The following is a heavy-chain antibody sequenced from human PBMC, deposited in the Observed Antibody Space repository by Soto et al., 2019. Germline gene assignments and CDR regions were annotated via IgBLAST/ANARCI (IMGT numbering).Heavy chain of an antibody. CDR1: GGSFSGYD. Sequence: SETLSLTCGVYGGSFSGYDLSWIRQPPGKGLEWIGEINHSGSTNYNPSLKSRVTISVDTSKNQFSLKLSSVTAADTAVYYCARGRAAAAATRWFDPWGQGTLVTVSS. CDR3: ARGRAAAAATRWFDP. V-gene: IGHV4-34*01. CDR2: INHSGST. J-gene: IGHJ5*02. D-gene: IGHD6-13*01.